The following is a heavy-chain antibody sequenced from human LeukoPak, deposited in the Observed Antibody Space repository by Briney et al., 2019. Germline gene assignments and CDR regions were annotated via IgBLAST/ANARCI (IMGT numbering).Heavy chain of an antibody. J-gene: IGHJ3*02. CDR3: ARHDPIITMIVGETAFGI. D-gene: IGHD3-22*01. Sequence: PSETLSLTCTVAGGSFSSYYWSWIRQPPGKGLEWIGYIYYSGSTNYNPSLKSRVTISVDTSTNQFSLKLSSVTAADTAVYYCARHDPIITMIVGETAFGIWGQGTMVTVSS. V-gene: IGHV4-59*08. CDR1: GGSFSSYY. CDR2: IYYSGST.